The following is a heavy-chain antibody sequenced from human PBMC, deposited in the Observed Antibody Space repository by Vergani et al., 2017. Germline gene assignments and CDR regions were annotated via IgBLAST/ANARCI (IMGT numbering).Heavy chain of an antibody. Sequence: QVQLVESGGGLVKPGGSLRLSCAASGFTFSDYYMSWIRQAPGKGLEWVSYISSSGSTIYYADSVKGRFTISRDNAKNSLYLQMNSLRAEDTAVYYCARVRCSSTSCYPSFDYYMDVWGKGTTVTVSS. CDR3: ARVRCSSTSCYPSFDYYMDV. D-gene: IGHD2-2*01. CDR2: ISSSGSTI. J-gene: IGHJ6*03. CDR1: GFTFSDYY. V-gene: IGHV3-11*01.